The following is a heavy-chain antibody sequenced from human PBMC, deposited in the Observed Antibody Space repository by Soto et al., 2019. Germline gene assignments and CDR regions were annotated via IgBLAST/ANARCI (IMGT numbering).Heavy chain of an antibody. J-gene: IGHJ6*02. CDR2: IYPGDSDT. CDR3: ARHHGSPGSYFGMDV. Sequence: PGESLKISCKGSGYSFTSYWISWVRQMPGKGLEWMGIIYPGDSDTRYSPSFQGQVTISADKSISTAYLQWRSLKASDTAMYYCARHHGSPGSYFGMDVWGQGTTVTVSS. V-gene: IGHV5-51*01. D-gene: IGHD6-13*01. CDR1: GYSFTSYW.